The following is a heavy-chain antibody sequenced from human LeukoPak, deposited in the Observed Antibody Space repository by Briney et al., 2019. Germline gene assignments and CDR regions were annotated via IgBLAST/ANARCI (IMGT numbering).Heavy chain of an antibody. D-gene: IGHD6-13*01. CDR3: ARGPLRIAAAGTDY. Sequence: GGSLRLSCAASGFTFSSYSMSWVRQAPGKGLEWVSSISSSSSYIYYADSVKGRFTISRDNAKNSLYLQMNSLRAEDTAVYYCARGPLRIAAAGTDYWGQGTLVTVSS. CDR2: ISSSSSYI. CDR1: GFTFSSYS. V-gene: IGHV3-21*01. J-gene: IGHJ4*02.